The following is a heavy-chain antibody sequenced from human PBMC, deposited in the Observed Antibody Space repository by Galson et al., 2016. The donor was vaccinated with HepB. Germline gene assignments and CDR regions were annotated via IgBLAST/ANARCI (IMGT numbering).Heavy chain of an antibody. V-gene: IGHV3-7*01. CDR1: GLTFSTYW. CDR3: AKWNFAADL. Sequence: SLRLSCAAPGLTFSTYWMNWVRQAPGKGLEWVANLNQDGSLKYYADSVRGRFTISRDNAKESVYLQMNSLRAEDTAVYYCAKWNFAADLWGQGTVVTVSS. CDR2: LNQDGSLK. D-gene: IGHD1-7*01. J-gene: IGHJ3*01.